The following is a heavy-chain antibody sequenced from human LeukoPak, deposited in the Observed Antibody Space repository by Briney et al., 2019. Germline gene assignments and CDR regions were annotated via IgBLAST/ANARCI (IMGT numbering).Heavy chain of an antibody. V-gene: IGHV3-30-3*01. CDR3: AREEASYYYDSSGYYNFDY. CDR2: ISYDGSNK. Sequence: GGSLRLSSAAPVFTFSSYAMRCGRQAPGKGLECVAVISYDGSNKYYAESVKGRFTISRDNSKNTLYLQMNSLRAEDTAVYYCAREEASYYYDSSGYYNFDYWGQGTLVTVSS. CDR1: VFTFSSYA. D-gene: IGHD3-22*01. J-gene: IGHJ4*02.